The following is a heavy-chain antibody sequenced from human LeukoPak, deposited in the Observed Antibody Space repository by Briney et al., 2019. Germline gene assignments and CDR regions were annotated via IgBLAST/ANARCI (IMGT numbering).Heavy chain of an antibody. D-gene: IGHD3-22*01. Sequence: GGSLRLSCAASGFTFSSYAMHWVRQAPGKGLEWVAVISYDGSNKYYADSVKGRFTISRDNSKNTLYLQMNSLRAEDTAVYYCWVCYDSSGYPHNFDYWGQGTLITVSS. CDR1: GFTFSSYA. J-gene: IGHJ4*02. V-gene: IGHV3-30-3*01. CDR3: WVCYDSSGYPHNFDY. CDR2: ISYDGSNK.